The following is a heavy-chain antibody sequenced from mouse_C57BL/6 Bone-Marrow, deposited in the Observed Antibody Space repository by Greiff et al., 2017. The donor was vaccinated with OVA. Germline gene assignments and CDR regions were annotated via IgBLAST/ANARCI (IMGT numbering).Heavy chain of an antibody. Sequence: VQLKESGGGLVKPGGSLKLSCAASGFTFSSYAMSWVRQTPEKRLEWVATISDGGSYTYYPDNVKGRFTISRDNAKNNLYLQMSHLKSEDTAMYYCARDFLDGYWGQGTTLTVSS. D-gene: IGHD2-3*01. CDR1: GFTFSSYA. CDR2: ISDGGSYT. J-gene: IGHJ2*01. V-gene: IGHV5-4*01. CDR3: ARDFLDGY.